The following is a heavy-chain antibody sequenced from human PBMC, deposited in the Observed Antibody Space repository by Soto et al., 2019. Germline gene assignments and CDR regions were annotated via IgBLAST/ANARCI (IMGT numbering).Heavy chain of an antibody. CDR3: APTRYDYCDDAVGY. CDR1: GFTFNKYA. V-gene: IGHV3-23*01. Sequence: EVQLLEYGGGLVQRGESLRLSCVASGFTFNKYAMTWVRQAPGKGLEWVSSISGSSSTTYYADSVNGRFTISRDNSKNTVYLHMNTLSTEDTAVYYCAPTRYDYCDDAVGYCGQGTLVTVSS. D-gene: IGHD4-17*01. J-gene: IGHJ4*01. CDR2: ISGSSSTT.